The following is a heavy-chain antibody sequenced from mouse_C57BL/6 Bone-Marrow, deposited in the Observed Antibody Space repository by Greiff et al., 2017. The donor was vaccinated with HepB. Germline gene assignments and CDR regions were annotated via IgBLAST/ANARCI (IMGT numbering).Heavy chain of an antibody. D-gene: IGHD1-1*01. Sequence: QVQLQQPGAELVKPGASVKLSCKASGYTFTSYWMHWVKQRPGRGLEWIGRIDPNSGGTKYNQKFKGKATLTADKSSSTAYMQLSSLTSEDSAVYYCAWGAVDHWYFDVWGTGTTVTVSS. J-gene: IGHJ1*03. CDR1: GYTFTSYW. CDR2: IDPNSGGT. CDR3: AWGAVDHWYFDV. V-gene: IGHV1-62-3*01.